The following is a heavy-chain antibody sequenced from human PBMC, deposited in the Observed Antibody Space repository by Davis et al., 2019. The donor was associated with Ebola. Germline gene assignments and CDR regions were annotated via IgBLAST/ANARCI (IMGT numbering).Heavy chain of an antibody. J-gene: IGHJ4*02. CDR2: ISDSGGST. Sequence: GESLKISCAASGFTFSNYAMSWVRQAPGKGLECVSSISDSGGSTPYADSVKGRFTISRDNSKNTLYLQMNSLRAEDTAVYYCARGGGSPDYWGQRTLVTVSS. CDR1: GFTFSNYA. CDR3: ARGGGSPDY. D-gene: IGHD1-26*01. V-gene: IGHV3-23*01.